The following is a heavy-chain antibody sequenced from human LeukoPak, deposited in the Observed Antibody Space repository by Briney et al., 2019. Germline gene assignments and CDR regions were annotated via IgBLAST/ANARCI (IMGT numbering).Heavy chain of an antibody. V-gene: IGHV4-31*03. J-gene: IGHJ5*02. CDR3: ANYGSGSYRFDP. D-gene: IGHD3-10*01. Sequence: SESLSLTCTVSGGSISSGGYYWSWIRQHPGKGLEWIGYIYYSGSTYYNPSLKSRVTISVDTSKNQFSLKLSSVTAADTAVYYCANYGSGSYRFDPWGQGTLVTVSS. CDR1: GGSISSGGYY. CDR2: IYYSGST.